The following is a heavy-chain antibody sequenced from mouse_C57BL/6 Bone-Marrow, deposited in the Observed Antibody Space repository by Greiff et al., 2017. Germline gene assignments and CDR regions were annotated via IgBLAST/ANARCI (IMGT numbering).Heavy chain of an antibody. J-gene: IGHJ1*03. D-gene: IGHD1-1*01. CDR2: INSDGGST. Sequence: EVKLMESGGGLVQPGESLKLSCESNEYEFPSHDMSWVRKTPEKRLELVAAINSDGGSTYYPDTMERRFIISRDNTNKTLYLQMSSLRSEDTALYYCARHHYGSSYDWYFDVWGTGTTVTVSS. V-gene: IGHV5-2*01. CDR1: EYEFPSHD. CDR3: ARHHYGSSYDWYFDV.